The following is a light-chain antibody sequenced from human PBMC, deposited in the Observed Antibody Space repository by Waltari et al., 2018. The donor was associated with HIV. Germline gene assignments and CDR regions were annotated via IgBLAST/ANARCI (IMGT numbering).Light chain of an antibody. CDR2: DDR. Sequence: SYVLTQPPSVPVAPGQTARITCGGDNIGTKSVPWYQQNPGQAPVLVVYDDRDRPSGIPERFSGSNSGNTATLTVSRVEVGDEADYYCQVWDGSSDHWVFGGGTKLTVL. V-gene: IGLV3-21*02. J-gene: IGLJ3*02. CDR3: QVWDGSSDHWV. CDR1: NIGTKS.